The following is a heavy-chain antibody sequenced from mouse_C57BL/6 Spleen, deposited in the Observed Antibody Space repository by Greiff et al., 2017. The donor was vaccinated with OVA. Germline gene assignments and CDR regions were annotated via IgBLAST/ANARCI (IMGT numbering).Heavy chain of an antibody. CDR2: ISDGGSYT. CDR3: ARDRITTVVARCDYFDY. J-gene: IGHJ2*01. Sequence: EVKVVESGGGLVKPGGSLKLSCAASGFTFSSYAMSWVRQTPEKRLEWVATISDGGSYTYYPDNVKGRFTISRDNAKNNLYLQMSHLKSEDTAMYYCARDRITTVVARCDYFDYWGQGTTLTVSS. V-gene: IGHV5-4*01. D-gene: IGHD1-1*01. CDR1: GFTFSSYA.